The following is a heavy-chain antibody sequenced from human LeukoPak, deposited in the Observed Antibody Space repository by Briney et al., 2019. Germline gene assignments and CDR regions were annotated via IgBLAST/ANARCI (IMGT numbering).Heavy chain of an antibody. V-gene: IGHV4-39*01. CDR1: GDSIDSSRHY. Sequence: SKTLSLTCTVSGDSIDSSRHYWGWIRQPPGKGLEWIGSIFYSGSTQYNPSLKSRVTISVDTSTNQFFLRLSSVSAADAAVYYCARHGWQHLVDVWFDPWGQGSQVIVSS. D-gene: IGHD6-13*01. CDR3: ARHGWQHLVDVWFDP. J-gene: IGHJ5*02. CDR2: IFYSGST.